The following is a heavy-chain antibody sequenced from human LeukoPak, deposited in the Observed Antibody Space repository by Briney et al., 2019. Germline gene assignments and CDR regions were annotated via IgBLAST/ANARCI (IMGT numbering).Heavy chain of an antibody. CDR2: ISGSGGST. D-gene: IGHD3-16*01. CDR3: AKTAAYPRFGPVDY. CDR1: GFTFSSYA. J-gene: IGHJ4*02. Sequence: GGSLRLSCAASGFTFSSYAISWVRQAPGKGLEWVSAISGSGGSTYYADSVKGRFTISRDNSKNTLYLQMNSLRAEDTAVYYCAKTAAYPRFGPVDYWGQGTLVTVSS. V-gene: IGHV3-23*01.